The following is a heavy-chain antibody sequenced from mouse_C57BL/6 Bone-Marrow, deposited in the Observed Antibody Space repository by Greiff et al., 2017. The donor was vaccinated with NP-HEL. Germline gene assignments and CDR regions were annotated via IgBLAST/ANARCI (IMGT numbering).Heavy chain of an antibody. CDR3: ARFLYGYAFDY. V-gene: IGHV1-80*01. CDR2: IYPGDGDT. Sequence: QVQLKQSGAELVKPGASVKISCKASGYAFSSYWMNWVKQRPGKGLEWIGQIYPGDGDTNYNGKFKGKATLTADKSSSTAYMQLSSLTSEDSAVYFCARFLYGYAFDYWGQGTTLTVS. D-gene: IGHD2-2*01. J-gene: IGHJ2*01. CDR1: GYAFSSYW.